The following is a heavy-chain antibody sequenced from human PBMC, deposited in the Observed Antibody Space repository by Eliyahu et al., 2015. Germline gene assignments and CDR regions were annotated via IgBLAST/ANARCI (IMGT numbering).Heavy chain of an antibody. CDR3: ARVGRQYYGMDV. CDR1: GYPFTGYY. CDR2: INPNSGGT. Sequence: QVQLVXSGAXVKKPGASXKXXCKASGYPFTGYYMHWVRXAPGQGLEWMGWINPNSGGTNYAQKFQGRVTMTRDTSISTAYMELSRLRSDDTAVYYCARVGRQYYGMDVWGQGTTVTVSS. V-gene: IGHV1-2*02. D-gene: IGHD3-16*01. J-gene: IGHJ6*02.